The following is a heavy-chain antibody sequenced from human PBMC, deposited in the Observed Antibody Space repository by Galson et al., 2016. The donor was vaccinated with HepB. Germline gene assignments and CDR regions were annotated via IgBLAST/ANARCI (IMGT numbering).Heavy chain of an antibody. Sequence: SLRLSCAASGFTFGNYGMHWVRQPPGKGLEWVALISYDGSTKYYGDSVKGRIAVSRDNAKTTLTLQLNSLKAEDTAVYYCAKASSASSFYYIYGMDVWGQGTTVTVSS. J-gene: IGHJ6*02. CDR3: AKASSASSFYYIYGMDV. CDR1: GFTFGNYG. CDR2: ISYDGSTK. V-gene: IGHV3-30*18.